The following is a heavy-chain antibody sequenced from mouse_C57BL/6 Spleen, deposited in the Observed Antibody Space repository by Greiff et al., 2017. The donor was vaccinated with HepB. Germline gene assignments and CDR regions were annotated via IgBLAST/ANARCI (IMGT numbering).Heavy chain of an antibody. D-gene: IGHD2-5*01. Sequence: EVQLQQSGPELVKPGASVKISCKASGYTFTDYYMNWVKQSHGKSLEWIGDINPNNGGTSYNQKFKGKATLTVDKSSSTAYMELRSLTSEDSAVYYCASPSNYDYAMDYWGQGTSVTVSS. CDR3: ASPSNYDYAMDY. V-gene: IGHV1-26*01. J-gene: IGHJ4*01. CDR1: GYTFTDYY. CDR2: INPNNGGT.